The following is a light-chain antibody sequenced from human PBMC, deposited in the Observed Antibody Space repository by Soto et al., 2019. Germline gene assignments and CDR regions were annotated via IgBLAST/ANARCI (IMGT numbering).Light chain of an antibody. Sequence: EIVLTQSPGTLSLSPGERATLSCRASQSVSNNYLAWYQQKPGQTPRLLIYGASSRATGIADRFSGSGSGTDFTLTISRLEPEDFAVYYCQQYGSSPSWTFGQGTKVEIQ. CDR1: QSVSNNY. J-gene: IGKJ1*01. CDR3: QQYGSSPSWT. CDR2: GAS. V-gene: IGKV3-20*01.